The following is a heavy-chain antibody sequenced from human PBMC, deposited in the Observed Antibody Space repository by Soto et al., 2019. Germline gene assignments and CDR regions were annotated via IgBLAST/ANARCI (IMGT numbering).Heavy chain of an antibody. V-gene: IGHV1-2*04. Sequence: ASVKVSCKASGYTFTGYYMHWVRQAPGQGLEWMGWINPNSGGTNYAQKFQGWVTMTRDTSISTAYMELSRLRSDDTAVYYCARGIAARPKTHWNYYGMDVWGQGTTVTVSS. D-gene: IGHD6-6*01. CDR1: GYTFTGYY. J-gene: IGHJ6*02. CDR2: INPNSGGT. CDR3: ARGIAARPKTHWNYYGMDV.